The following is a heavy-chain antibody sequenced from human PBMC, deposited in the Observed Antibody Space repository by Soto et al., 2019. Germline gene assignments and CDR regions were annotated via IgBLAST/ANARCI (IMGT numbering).Heavy chain of an antibody. V-gene: IGHV4-59*01. J-gene: IGHJ5*02. CDR3: ARELAVADWFDP. CDR2: IYYSGST. D-gene: IGHD6-19*01. Sequence: SETLSLTCTVSGGSISSYYWSWIRQPPGKGLEWIGYIYYSGSTNYNPSPKSRVTISVDTSKNQFSLKLSSVTAADTAVYHCARELAVADWFDPWGQGTLVTVSS. CDR1: GGSISSYY.